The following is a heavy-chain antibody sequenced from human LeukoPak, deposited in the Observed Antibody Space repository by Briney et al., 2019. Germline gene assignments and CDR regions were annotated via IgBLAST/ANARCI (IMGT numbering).Heavy chain of an antibody. CDR2: ISSSSTYV. CDR3: STVRSGTY. Sequence: PGGSLRLSCAASGFTFSSYSMNWVRQAPGRGLEWVSTISSSSTYVYYADSVKGRFTISRDNAKNSLYLQMNSLRAEDTAVYYCSTVRSGTYWGQGTLVTVSS. CDR1: GFTFSSYS. V-gene: IGHV3-21*01. J-gene: IGHJ4*02.